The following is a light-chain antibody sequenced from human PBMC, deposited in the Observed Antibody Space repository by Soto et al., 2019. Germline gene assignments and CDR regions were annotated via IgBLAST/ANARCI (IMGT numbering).Light chain of an antibody. CDR1: QSVSSN. CDR3: QQYNNWPPT. Sequence: EIVMTQSPATLSVSPGERATLSCRASQSVSSNLAWYQQKPGQAPRLLIYGASTRATGIPARFSGSGCGTEFTPTISSLQSEDVAVYYCQQYNNWPPTFGGGTKVEIK. CDR2: GAS. J-gene: IGKJ4*01. V-gene: IGKV3-15*01.